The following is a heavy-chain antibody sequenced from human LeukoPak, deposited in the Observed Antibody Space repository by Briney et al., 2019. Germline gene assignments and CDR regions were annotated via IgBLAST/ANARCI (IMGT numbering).Heavy chain of an antibody. V-gene: IGHV1-46*01. D-gene: IGHD6-6*01. CDR2: ISPSGGST. J-gene: IGHJ4*02. Sequence: GASVKVSCKASGYTFTSYYMHWVRQAPGQGLEWMGMISPSGGSTSYAQKFQGRVTMTRDTSASTVYMELSSLRSDDTAVYYRAREQVVGTYYFDYWGQGTLVTVSS. CDR1: GYTFTSYY. CDR3: AREQVVGTYYFDY.